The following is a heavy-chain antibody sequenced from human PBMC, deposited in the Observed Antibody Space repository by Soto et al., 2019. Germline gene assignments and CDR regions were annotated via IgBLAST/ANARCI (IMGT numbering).Heavy chain of an antibody. CDR1: GGSISSGGYY. Sequence: SETLSLTCTVSGGSISSGGYYWSWIRQHPGKGLEWIGYIYYSGSTYYNPSLKSRVTISVDTSKNQFSLKLSSVTAADTAVYYCARGEPTYYYDSSGYPTGADWFDPWGQGTLVTSPQ. CDR3: ARGEPTYYYDSSGYPTGADWFDP. CDR2: IYYSGST. D-gene: IGHD3-22*01. V-gene: IGHV4-31*03. J-gene: IGHJ5*02.